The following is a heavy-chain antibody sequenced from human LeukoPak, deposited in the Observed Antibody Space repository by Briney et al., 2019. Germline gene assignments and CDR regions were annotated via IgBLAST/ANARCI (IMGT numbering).Heavy chain of an antibody. Sequence: GGSLRLSCAASGFTFSSYGMHWVRQAPGKGLEWVAVIWYDGSIKYYADSVKGRFAVSRENSKNTLYLQINSLRAEDTAVYYCARSGLQLERRGINWFDPWGQGTLVTVSS. CDR1: GFTFSSYG. D-gene: IGHD1-1*01. V-gene: IGHV3-33*01. CDR2: IWYDGSIK. J-gene: IGHJ5*02. CDR3: ARSGLQLERRGINWFDP.